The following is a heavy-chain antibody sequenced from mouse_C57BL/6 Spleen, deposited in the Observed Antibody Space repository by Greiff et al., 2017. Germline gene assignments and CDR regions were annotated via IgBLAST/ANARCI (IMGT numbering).Heavy chain of an antibody. CDR1: GYTFTDYE. Sequence: QVQLQQSGAELVRPGASVTLSCKASGYTFTDYEMHWVKQTPVHGLEWIGAIDPETGGTAYNQKFKGKAILTADKSSSTAYMELRSLTSEDSAVYDCTRGESNYDYIDYWGQGTTLTVSS. CDR2: IDPETGGT. J-gene: IGHJ2*01. D-gene: IGHD2-5*01. CDR3: TRGESNYDYIDY. V-gene: IGHV1-15*01.